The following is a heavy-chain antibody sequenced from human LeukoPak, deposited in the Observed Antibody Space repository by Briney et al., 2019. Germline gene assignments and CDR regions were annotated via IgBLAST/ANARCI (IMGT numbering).Heavy chain of an antibody. V-gene: IGHV1-46*01. CDR3: ARDPPLSTYYYDSSVNYYYYYGMDV. CDR2: INPSGGST. J-gene: IGHJ6*02. D-gene: IGHD3-22*01. CDR1: GYTFTSYY. Sequence: ASVKVSRKASGYTFTSYYMHWVRQAPGQGLEWMGIINPSGGSTSYAQKFQGRVTMTRDTSTSTAYMELSSLRSEDTAVYYCARDPPLSTYYYDSSVNYYYYYGMDVWGQGTTVTVSS.